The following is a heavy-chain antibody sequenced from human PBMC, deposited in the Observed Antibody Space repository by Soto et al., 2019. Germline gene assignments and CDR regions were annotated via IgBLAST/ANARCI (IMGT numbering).Heavy chain of an antibody. V-gene: IGHV2-5*02. CDR2: IYWDDDK. D-gene: IGHD4-17*01. CDR3: AYRTTTVTWWFEP. J-gene: IGHJ5*02. Sequence: PTLVNPKQPXTLTCTFSGFSLTTSGEGVGWIRQPPGKALEWLALIYWDDDKRYSPSLKSRLNITKDNSKNQVVLTMTNMDTAXTATYFCAYRTTTVTWWFEPLGQETLVTVSS. CDR1: GFSLTTSGEG.